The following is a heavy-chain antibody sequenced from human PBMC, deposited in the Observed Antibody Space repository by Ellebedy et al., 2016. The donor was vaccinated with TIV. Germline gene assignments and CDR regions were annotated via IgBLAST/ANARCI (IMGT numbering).Heavy chain of an antibody. CDR3: ARVVWQQPVSYAFDI. V-gene: IGHV4-59*01. Sequence: MPSETLSLTCTVSGGSISSYYWSWIRQPPGNGLEWIGYISYSGTTNYNPSLKSRVTISVDTSRNHFSLRLSSVTAADTAVYYCARVVWQQPVSYAFDIWGQGTMVTVSS. CDR2: ISYSGTT. J-gene: IGHJ3*02. D-gene: IGHD6-13*01. CDR1: GGSISSYY.